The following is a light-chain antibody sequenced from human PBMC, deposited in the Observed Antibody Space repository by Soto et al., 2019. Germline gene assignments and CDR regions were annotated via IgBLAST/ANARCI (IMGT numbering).Light chain of an antibody. Sequence: QSVLTQPASVSGSPGQSITISCTGTSSDVGGYNYVSWYQQHPGKAPKLIIYEVSNRPSGVSNHFSGSKSGNTASLTISGLQAEDEADYYFISYTRNRTYVLGTGTKATVL. V-gene: IGLV2-14*01. CDR2: EVS. CDR3: ISYTRNRTYV. J-gene: IGLJ1*01. CDR1: SSDVGGYNY.